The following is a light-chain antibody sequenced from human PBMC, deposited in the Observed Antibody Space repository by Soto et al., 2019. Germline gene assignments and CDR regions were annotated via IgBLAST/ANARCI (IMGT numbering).Light chain of an antibody. J-gene: IGLJ2*01. Sequence: QAVLTQSSSASASLGSSVKLTCTLSSGHSSYIIAWHQQQPGKAPRYLMKLEGSGSYNKGSGVPDRFSGSSSGADRYLTISNLQFEDEADYYCETWDSNIHVVFGGGTQLTVL. CDR2: LEGSGSY. CDR1: SGHSSYI. V-gene: IGLV4-60*02. CDR3: ETWDSNIHVV.